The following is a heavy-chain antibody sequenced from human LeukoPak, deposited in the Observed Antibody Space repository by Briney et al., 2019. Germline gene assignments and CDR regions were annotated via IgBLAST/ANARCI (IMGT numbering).Heavy chain of an antibody. J-gene: IGHJ4*02. D-gene: IGHD2-21*02. Sequence: RPSETLSLTCSVSCVSISDYSWSWIRQPAGKGLEFIGRLSSSANTYYSPSLKSRITLSMDTSQNTFSLNLTSATASYAADYYCAKDRTAPRQRFFDYWGKGILVTVSS. CDR1: CVSISDYS. CDR2: LSSSANT. V-gene: IGHV4-4*07. CDR3: AKDRTAPRQRFFDY.